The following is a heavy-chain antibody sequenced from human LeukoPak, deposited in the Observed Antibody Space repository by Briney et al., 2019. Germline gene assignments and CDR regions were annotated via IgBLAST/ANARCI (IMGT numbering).Heavy chain of an antibody. CDR2: INPNSGGT. V-gene: IGHV1-2*02. Sequence: GASVKVSCKASGYTFTDYYLHWVRQAPGQGLEWMGWINPNSGGTNYAQKFQGRVTMTTDTSTSTAYMELRSLRSDDTAVYYCARALAGTFWADWSEYDYWGQGTLVTVSS. CDR3: ARALAGTFWADWSEYDY. D-gene: IGHD6-19*01. J-gene: IGHJ4*02. CDR1: GYTFTDYY.